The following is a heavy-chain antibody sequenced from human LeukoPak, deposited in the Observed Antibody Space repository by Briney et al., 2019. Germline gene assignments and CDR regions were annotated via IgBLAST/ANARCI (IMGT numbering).Heavy chain of an antibody. J-gene: IGHJ4*02. CDR1: GYTFTGYY. Sequence: ASVKVSCKASGYTFTGYYMHWVRQAPGQGLEWMGRINPNSGGTNYGQKFQGRVTMTRDTSISTAYMELRRLRSDDTAVYYCATARREVVPAAIVVRGVYYFDYWGQGTLVTVSS. CDR2: INPNSGGT. CDR3: ATARREVVPAAIVVRGVYYFDY. D-gene: IGHD2-2*01. V-gene: IGHV1-2*06.